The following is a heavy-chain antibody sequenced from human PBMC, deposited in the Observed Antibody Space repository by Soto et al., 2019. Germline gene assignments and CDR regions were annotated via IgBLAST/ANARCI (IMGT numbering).Heavy chain of an antibody. D-gene: IGHD1-20*01. CDR2: ISWNSGSI. Sequence: PGGSLRLSCASSGFTFDDYAMHLVRQAPGKGLEWVSGISWNSGSIGYADSVKGRFTISRDNAKNSLYLQMNSLRAEDTALYYCAKDSYNWNRNGPIYYFDYWGQGTLVTVSS. CDR3: AKDSYNWNRNGPIYYFDY. V-gene: IGHV3-9*01. J-gene: IGHJ4*02. CDR1: GFTFDDYA.